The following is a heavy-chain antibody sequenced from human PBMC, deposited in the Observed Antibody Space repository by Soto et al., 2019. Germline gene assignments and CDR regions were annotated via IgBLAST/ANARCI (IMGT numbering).Heavy chain of an antibody. Sequence: GGSLRLSCAASGFTFSSYGMHWVRQAPGKGLEWVAVISYDGSNKYYADSVKGRFTISRDNSKNTLYLQMNSLRAEDTAVYYCAKGPGAVAAPSFDYWGQGTLVTVS. CDR3: AKGPGAVAAPSFDY. V-gene: IGHV3-30*18. D-gene: IGHD6-19*01. CDR1: GFTFSSYG. CDR2: ISYDGSNK. J-gene: IGHJ4*02.